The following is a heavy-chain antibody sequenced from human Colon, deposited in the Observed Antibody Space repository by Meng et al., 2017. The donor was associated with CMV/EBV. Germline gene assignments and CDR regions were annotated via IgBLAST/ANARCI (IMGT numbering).Heavy chain of an antibody. V-gene: IGHV4-34*01. CDR3: ASILFAAAAGGWGGY. J-gene: IGHJ4*02. D-gene: IGHD6-13*01. CDR2: INHSGST. CDR1: GVSFSGYN. Sequence: LQQAVRGVLKPSASLSLTCLVYGVSFSGYNWSWYRQPPGKGLEWIGEINHSGSTNYNPSLKSRVTISVDTSKNQFSLKLSSVTAADTAVYYCASILFAAAAGGWGGYWGQGTLVTVSS.